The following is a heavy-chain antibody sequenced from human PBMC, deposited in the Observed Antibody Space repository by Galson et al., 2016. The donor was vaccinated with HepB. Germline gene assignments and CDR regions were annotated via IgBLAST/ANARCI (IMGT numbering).Heavy chain of an antibody. V-gene: IGHV1-46*03. CDR3: AIIMTTPGAFDY. D-gene: IGHD3-16*01. Sequence: SVKASCKASGYTFTSCNVHWVRQAPGQGLEWMGFINPDGGGTAYAQKFRGRVTMTRDTSTSTVYMELSSLTSEDTAVYYCAIIMTTPGAFDYWGQGTLDTVSS. J-gene: IGHJ4*02. CDR1: GYTFTSCN. CDR2: INPDGGGT.